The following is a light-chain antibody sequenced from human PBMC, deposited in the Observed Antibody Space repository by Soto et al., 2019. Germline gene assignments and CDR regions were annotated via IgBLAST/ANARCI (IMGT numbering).Light chain of an antibody. V-gene: IGLV2-8*01. Sequence: QSVLTQPPSASGSPGQSVTISCTGTSSDVGGYNFVSWYQQHPGEAPKLMIYEVTKRPSGVPDRFSGSKSGNTASLTVSGLQAEDEADYYCSSYADSNNYVFGTGTKLTVL. CDR1: SSDVGGYNF. CDR2: EVT. J-gene: IGLJ1*01. CDR3: SSYADSNNYV.